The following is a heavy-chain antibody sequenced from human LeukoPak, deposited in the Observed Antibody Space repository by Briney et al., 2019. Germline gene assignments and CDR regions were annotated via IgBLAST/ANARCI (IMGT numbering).Heavy chain of an antibody. Sequence: GASVKVSCKASGYTFTGYYMHRVRQAPGQGLEWMGWISAYNGNTNYAQKLQGRVTMTTDTSTSTAYMELRSLRSDDTAVYYCARDQGYDYVWGSYRYTLDYWGQGTLVTVSS. D-gene: IGHD3-16*02. CDR3: ARDQGYDYVWGSYRYTLDY. V-gene: IGHV1-18*04. CDR2: ISAYNGNT. J-gene: IGHJ4*02. CDR1: GYTFTGYY.